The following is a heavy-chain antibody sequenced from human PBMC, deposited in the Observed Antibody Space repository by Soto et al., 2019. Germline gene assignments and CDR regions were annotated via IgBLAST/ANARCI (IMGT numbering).Heavy chain of an antibody. D-gene: IGHD4-17*01. CDR3: ARRVHDYGDSNWFDP. Sequence: XSVKVSCKASGYTFTSYGISWVRQAPGQGLEWMGWISAYNGNTNYAQKLQGRVTMTTDTSTSTAYMELRSLRSDDTAVYYCARRVHDYGDSNWFDPWGQGTLVTVSS. V-gene: IGHV1-18*01. CDR2: ISAYNGNT. J-gene: IGHJ5*02. CDR1: GYTFTSYG.